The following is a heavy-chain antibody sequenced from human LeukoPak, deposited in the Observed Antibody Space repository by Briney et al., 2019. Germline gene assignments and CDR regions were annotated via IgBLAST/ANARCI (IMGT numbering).Heavy chain of an antibody. Sequence: SETLSLTCTVSGGSISSSSYYWGWIRQPPGKGLEWIGSIYYSGSTYYNPSLKSRVTISVDTSKNQFSLKLSSVTAADTAVYYCARSQDGLFDYWGQGTLVTVSS. CDR2: IYYSGST. J-gene: IGHJ4*02. CDR3: ARSQDGLFDY. V-gene: IGHV4-39*01. CDR1: GGSISSSSYY.